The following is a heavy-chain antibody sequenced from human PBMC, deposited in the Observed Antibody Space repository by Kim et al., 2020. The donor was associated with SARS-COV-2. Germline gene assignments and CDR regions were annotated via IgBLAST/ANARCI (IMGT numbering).Heavy chain of an antibody. CDR1: GFTVSSTY. CDR3: ARGTYDFATAYNRFDAFDI. J-gene: IGHJ3*02. V-gene: IGHV3-53*01. Sequence: GGSLRLSCAASGFTVSSTYMTWVRQTPGKGLEWLSILYSGGSTYYADSVKGRFTISRDNSKNTLYLQMNSLRVEDTAVYYCARGTYDFATAYNRFDAFDIWGQGTMVTVSS. D-gene: IGHD3-9*01. CDR2: LYSGGST.